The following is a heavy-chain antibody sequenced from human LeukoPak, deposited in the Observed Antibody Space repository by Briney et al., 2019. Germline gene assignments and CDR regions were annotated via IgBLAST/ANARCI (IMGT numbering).Heavy chain of an antibody. Sequence: SETLSLTCTVSGGSISSYYWSWIRQPPGKKLEWIGYIYYSGNTNYNPSLKSRLTISIDTSKNQFSLKLRSVTAADTAVYFCARVGYSYGFDYWGQGTLGTVSS. CDR1: GGSISSYY. J-gene: IGHJ4*02. V-gene: IGHV4-59*08. D-gene: IGHD5-18*01. CDR3: ARVGYSYGFDY. CDR2: IYYSGNT.